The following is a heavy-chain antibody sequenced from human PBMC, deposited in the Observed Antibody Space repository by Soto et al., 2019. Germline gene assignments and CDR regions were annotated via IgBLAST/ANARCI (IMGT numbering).Heavy chain of an antibody. V-gene: IGHV2-5*02. CDR1: GFSLSTSGVG. J-gene: IGHJ5*02. Sequence: QITLKESGPTLVKPTQTLTLTCTFSGFSLSTSGVGVGWIRQPPGKALEWLALIYWDDDKRYSPSLKSRLTITKDTSKNQVVLTMTNMDPLDTATYYFAHSLYDYVWGTYWFDPWGQGTLVTVSS. CDR2: IYWDDDK. CDR3: AHSLYDYVWGTYWFDP. D-gene: IGHD3-16*01.